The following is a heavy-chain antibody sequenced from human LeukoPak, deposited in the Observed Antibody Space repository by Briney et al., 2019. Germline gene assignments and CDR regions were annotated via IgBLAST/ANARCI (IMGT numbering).Heavy chain of an antibody. J-gene: IGHJ4*02. D-gene: IGHD3-10*01. CDR2: IYTSGST. CDR3: ARDGSRGSFYFDY. Sequence: PSETLSLTCTVSGGSISSGSYYWRWIRQPAGKGLEWIGRIYTSGSTNYNPSLKSRVTISVDTSKNQFSLKLSSVTAADTAVYYCARDGSRGSFYFDYWGRGTLVTVSS. CDR1: GGSISSGSYY. V-gene: IGHV4-61*02.